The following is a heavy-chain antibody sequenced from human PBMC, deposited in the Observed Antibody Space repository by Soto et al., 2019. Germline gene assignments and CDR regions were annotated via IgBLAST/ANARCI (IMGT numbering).Heavy chain of an antibody. CDR2: ITGSGGST. D-gene: IGHD5-12*01. CDR3: GRESVDIVATTWVSGGMDV. V-gene: IGHV3-23*01. J-gene: IGHJ6*02. CDR1: GFTFSSYA. Sequence: PGGSLRLSCAASGFTFSSYAMNWVRQAPGKGLEWVSPITGSGGSTYYADSVKGRFTISRDNSKNTLYLQMNSLRAEDTAVYYCGRESVDIVATTWVSGGMDVWGQGTTVTVSS.